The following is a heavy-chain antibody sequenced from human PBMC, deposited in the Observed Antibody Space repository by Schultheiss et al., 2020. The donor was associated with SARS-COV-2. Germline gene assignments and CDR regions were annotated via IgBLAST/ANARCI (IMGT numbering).Heavy chain of an antibody. J-gene: IGHJ4*02. Sequence: SETLSLTCAVSGYSISSGYYWGWIRQPPGKGLQWIGEINHSGSTNYNPSLKSRVTMSVDKSKNQFSLKLSSVTAADTAVYYCARDTINYDYVWGTYREPDYFDYWGQGTLVTVSS. D-gene: IGHD3-16*02. CDR3: ARDTINYDYVWGTYREPDYFDY. V-gene: IGHV4-38-2*02. CDR2: INHSGST. CDR1: GYSISSGYY.